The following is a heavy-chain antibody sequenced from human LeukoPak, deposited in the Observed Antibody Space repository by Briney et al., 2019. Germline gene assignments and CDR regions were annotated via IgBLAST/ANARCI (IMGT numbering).Heavy chain of an antibody. J-gene: IGHJ4*02. D-gene: IGHD3-3*01. CDR2: IWYDGSNK. CDR1: GFTFSSYG. V-gene: IGHV3-33*01. CDR3: ARDKSAYFDY. Sequence: GGSLRLSCAASGFTFSSYGMHWVRQAPGKRLEWVAVIWYDGSNKYYADSVKGRFTISRDNSKNTLYLQMNSLRAEDTAVYYCARDKSAYFDYWGQGTLVTVSS.